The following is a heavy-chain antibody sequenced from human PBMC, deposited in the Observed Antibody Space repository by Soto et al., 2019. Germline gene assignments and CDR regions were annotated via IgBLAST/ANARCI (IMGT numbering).Heavy chain of an antibody. CDR1: GFTFSSYS. J-gene: IGHJ3*02. CDR3: ARDRCLQFPRDSFDI. CDR2: ITSSSSTI. V-gene: IGHV3-48*02. D-gene: IGHD1-1*01. Sequence: GGSLRLSCAASGFTFSSYSMNWVRQAPGKGLEWVSYITSSSSTIYYADSVKGRFAISRDNAKNSLYLQMNSLRDEDTAVYYCARDRCLQFPRDSFDILGQGTMVAVSS.